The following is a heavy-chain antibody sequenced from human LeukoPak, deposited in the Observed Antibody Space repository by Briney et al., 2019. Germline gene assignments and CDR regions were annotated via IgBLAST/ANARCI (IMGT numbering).Heavy chain of an antibody. D-gene: IGHD3-22*01. CDR3: ARDPVGVYDSSR. CDR2: IYSGGST. CDR1: GFTVSSNY. Sequence: GGSLRLSCAASGFTVSSNYMSLVRQAPGKGLEWVSVIYSGGSTYYADSVKGRFTISRDNSKNTLYLQMNSLRAEDTAVYYCARDPVGVYDSSRWGQGTLVTVSS. V-gene: IGHV3-66*01. J-gene: IGHJ4*02.